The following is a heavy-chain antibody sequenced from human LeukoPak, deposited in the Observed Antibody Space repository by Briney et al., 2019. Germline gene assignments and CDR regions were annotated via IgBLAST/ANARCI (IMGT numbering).Heavy chain of an antibody. V-gene: IGHV3-30*02. Sequence: GGSLRLSCAASGFIFSNYGMHWVRQTPGKGLEWVTFIKSDGSEKDYADSVKGRFTISRDNSKSTLYLQMNSLRAEDMALYHCVKEVSFGEMGGDIWGQGTLVTVSS. CDR3: VKEVSFGEMGGDI. J-gene: IGHJ4*02. D-gene: IGHD3-16*01. CDR1: GFIFSNYG. CDR2: IKSDGSEK.